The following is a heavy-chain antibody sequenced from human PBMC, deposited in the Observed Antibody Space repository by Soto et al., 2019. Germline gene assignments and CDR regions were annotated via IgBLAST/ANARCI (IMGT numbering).Heavy chain of an antibody. V-gene: IGHV3-15*01. CDR2: IKSKTDGGTT. J-gene: IGHJ4*02. CDR3: VRDSGAKLSSS. CDR1: GFTFSNAW. Sequence: GGSLRLSCAASGFTFSNAWMSWVRQAPGKGLEWVGRIKSKTDGGTTDYAAPVKGRFTISRDDSKNMVFLQMNSLKIEDTAVYYCVRDSGAKLSSSWGQGTLVTVSS. D-gene: IGHD6-13*01.